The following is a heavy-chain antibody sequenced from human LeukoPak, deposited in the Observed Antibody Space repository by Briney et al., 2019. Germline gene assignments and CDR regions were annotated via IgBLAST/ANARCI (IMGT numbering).Heavy chain of an antibody. CDR2: ISSSSSTI. V-gene: IGHV3-48*01. CDR3: AGGQMFTSGGSDD. D-gene: IGHD6-19*01. J-gene: IGHJ4*02. CDR1: GFTFSSYS. Sequence: PGGSLRLSCAASGFTFSSYSMNWVRQAPGKGLEWVSYISSSSSTIYYADSVRGRFTISRDNSKNTVNLQMNSLRAEDTALYYCAGGQMFTSGGSDDWGQGTLVTVSS.